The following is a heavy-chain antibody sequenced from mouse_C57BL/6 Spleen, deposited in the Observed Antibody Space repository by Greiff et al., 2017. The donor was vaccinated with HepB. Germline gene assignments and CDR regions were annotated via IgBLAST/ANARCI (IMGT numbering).Heavy chain of an antibody. CDR2: IDPSDSYT. CDR1: GYTFTSYW. V-gene: IGHV1-50*01. D-gene: IGHD4-1*01. CDR3: ARNWEEDYFDY. Sequence: QVQLQQPGAELVKPGASVKLSCKASGYTFTSYWMQWVKQRPGQGLEWIGEIDPSDSYTNYNQKFKGKATLTVDTSSSTAYMQLSSLTSEDSAVYYCARNWEEDYFDYWGQGTTLTVSS. J-gene: IGHJ2*01.